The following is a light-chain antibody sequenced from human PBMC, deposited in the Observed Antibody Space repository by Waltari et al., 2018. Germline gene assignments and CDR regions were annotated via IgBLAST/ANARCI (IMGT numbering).Light chain of an antibody. CDR2: GAS. J-gene: IGKJ5*01. V-gene: IGKV1-9*01. Sequence: DIRLTQSPSFLSASVGDRVTITCRASQGISSYLSWYQQKPGKAPKLLIYGASTLQSAIPSRFSGIGSGTEFTLTISSLQPEDSATYYCQQLGAYPITFGQGTRVETK. CDR3: QQLGAYPIT. CDR1: QGISSY.